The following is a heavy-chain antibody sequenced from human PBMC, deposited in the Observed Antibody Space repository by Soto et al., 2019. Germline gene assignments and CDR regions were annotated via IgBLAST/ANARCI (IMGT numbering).Heavy chain of an antibody. D-gene: IGHD3-9*01. J-gene: IGHJ6*02. Sequence: EVQLVESGGGLVQPGGSLRLSCAASGFTLSSYDIHWVRQATGEGLAWVSGIGSGGDTHYEDSVKGRFIISREDGKISLYLQMNNLRVGDTAVYYCTRKTPPTGMEVWGQGATVTVSS. V-gene: IGHV3-13*01. CDR2: IGSGGDT. CDR3: TRKTPPTGMEV. CDR1: GFTLSSYD.